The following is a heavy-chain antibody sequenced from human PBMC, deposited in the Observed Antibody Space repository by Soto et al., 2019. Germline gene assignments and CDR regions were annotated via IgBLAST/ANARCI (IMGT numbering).Heavy chain of an antibody. CDR1: GGSISSGDYY. J-gene: IGHJ5*02. V-gene: IGHV4-30-4*01. D-gene: IGHD3-10*01. Sequence: SETLSLTCTVSGGSISSGDYYWSWIRQPPGKGLEWIGYIYYSGSTYYNPSLKSRVTISVDTSKNQFSLKLSSVTAADTAVYYCAREITMVRGELLYNWFDPWGQGTLVTVSS. CDR3: AREITMVRGELLYNWFDP. CDR2: IYYSGST.